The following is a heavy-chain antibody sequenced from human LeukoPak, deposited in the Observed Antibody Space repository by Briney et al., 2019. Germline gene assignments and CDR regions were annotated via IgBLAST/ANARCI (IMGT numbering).Heavy chain of an antibody. J-gene: IGHJ3*02. Sequence: PSETLSLTCTVSGGSVSSGSYYWRWIRQPPGKGLEWIGYIYYSGSTNYNPSLKSRVTISVDTSKNQFSLKLSSVTAADTAVYYCASLGYSYGFDAFDIWGQGTMVTVSS. V-gene: IGHV4-61*01. CDR2: IYYSGST. D-gene: IGHD5-18*01. CDR3: ASLGYSYGFDAFDI. CDR1: GGSVSSGSYY.